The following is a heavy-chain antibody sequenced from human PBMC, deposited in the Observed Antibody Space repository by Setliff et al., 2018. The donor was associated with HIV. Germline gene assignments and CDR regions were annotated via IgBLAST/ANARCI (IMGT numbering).Heavy chain of an antibody. Sequence: LRLSCAASGFTFSDYYMTWIRQAPGKGLEWVSFISSSATYTTYADSVKGRFTISRDNAKNTLFLQMNSLRAEDTAMYYCARDSSGTYTQDDDALDLWGQGTMVTVSS. CDR1: GFTFSDYY. D-gene: IGHD1-26*01. V-gene: IGHV3-11*06. J-gene: IGHJ3*01. CDR3: ARDSSGTYTQDDDALDL. CDR2: ISSSATYT.